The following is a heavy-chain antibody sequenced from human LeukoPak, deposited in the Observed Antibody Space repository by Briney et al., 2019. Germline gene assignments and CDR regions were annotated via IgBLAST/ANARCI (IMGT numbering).Heavy chain of an antibody. CDR1: GFTFTDYY. D-gene: IGHD2-15*01. CDR2: ISPSGTVI. J-gene: IGHJ4*02. CDR3: GKDFNC. Sequence: GGSLRLSCSASGFTFTDYYMSWIRQAPGKGLEWVSYISPSGTVIYYGDSVKGRFTISRDIAKKSLYLQMNSLRAEDTAVYYCGKDFNCWGQGTLVTVSS. V-gene: IGHV3-11*01.